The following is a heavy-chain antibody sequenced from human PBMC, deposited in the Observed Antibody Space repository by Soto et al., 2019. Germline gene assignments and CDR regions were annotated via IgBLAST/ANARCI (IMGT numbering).Heavy chain of an antibody. CDR2: ISGSGGST. Sequence: EVQLLESWGGLVQPGGSLRLSCAASGFTFSSYAMSWVRQAPGKGLEWVSAISGSGGSTYYADSVKGRFTISRDNSKNTLYLQMNSLRAEDTAVYYCAKGSNYYYGSGSSIDYWGQGTLVTVSS. CDR1: GFTFSSYA. CDR3: AKGSNYYYGSGSSIDY. V-gene: IGHV3-23*01. J-gene: IGHJ4*02. D-gene: IGHD3-10*01.